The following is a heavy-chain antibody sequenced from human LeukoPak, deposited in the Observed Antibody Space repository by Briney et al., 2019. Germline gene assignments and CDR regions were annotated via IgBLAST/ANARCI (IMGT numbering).Heavy chain of an antibody. J-gene: IGHJ3*02. V-gene: IGHV3-7*01. CDR2: IKPEGSEK. CDR1: GFIFSHYW. CDR3: AREDMWAFDI. D-gene: IGHD2-15*01. Sequence: SGGSLRLSCAASGFIFSHYWMSWVRQAPGKGLEWVANIKPEGSEKDYVDSAKGQFTISRYNSKNSLYLQMDSLRAEDTAVYYCAREDMWAFDIWGQGAMATVSS.